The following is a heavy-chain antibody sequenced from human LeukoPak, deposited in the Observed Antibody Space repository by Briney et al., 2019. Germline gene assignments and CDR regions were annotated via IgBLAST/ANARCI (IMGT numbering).Heavy chain of an antibody. Sequence: ASVTVSFKASVYTFNTYGISWGRQAPGHGGEGVGWIGSYNGNTSYAENYQRRIPMSKDTSTSTVYLELRSLRSDDTAVYYCARIACSSSSCTYSGRRRVRGGSLDPWGQGTQVTVSS. CDR3: ARIACSSSSCTYSGRRRVRGGSLDP. CDR2: IGSYNGNT. D-gene: IGHD2-2*01. V-gene: IGHV1-18*01. J-gene: IGHJ5*02. CDR1: VYTFNTYG.